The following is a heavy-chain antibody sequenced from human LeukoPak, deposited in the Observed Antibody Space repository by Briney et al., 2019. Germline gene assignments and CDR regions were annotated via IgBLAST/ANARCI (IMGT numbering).Heavy chain of an antibody. Sequence: SETLSLTCTVSGGSISSYYWSWIRQPPGKGLEWIGYIYYSGSTNYNPSLKSRVTISVDTSKNQFSLKLSSVTAADTAVYYCARDVLIEYSSSNYWGQGTLVTVSS. CDR2: IYYSGST. J-gene: IGHJ4*02. V-gene: IGHV4-59*01. D-gene: IGHD6-6*01. CDR1: GGSISSYY. CDR3: ARDVLIEYSSSNY.